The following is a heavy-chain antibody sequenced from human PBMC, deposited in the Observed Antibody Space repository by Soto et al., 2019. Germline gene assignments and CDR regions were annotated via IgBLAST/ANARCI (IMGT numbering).Heavy chain of an antibody. CDR2: ISSSGSSI. D-gene: IGHD6-13*01. Sequence: GGSLRLSCVASGFTFSDSYMSWIRQAPGKGLEWISYISSSGSSIYYADSVKGRFTISRDNAKNSLYLQMKSLRAEDTAVYYCARVFRIAVAHALFDIWGQGTMVTVS. CDR3: ARVFRIAVAHALFDI. J-gene: IGHJ3*02. CDR1: GFTFSDSY. V-gene: IGHV3-11*01.